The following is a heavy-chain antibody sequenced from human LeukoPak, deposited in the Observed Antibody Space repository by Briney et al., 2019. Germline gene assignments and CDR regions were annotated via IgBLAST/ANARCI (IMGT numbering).Heavy chain of an antibody. CDR2: ISWNSGSI. CDR3: AKGEWELGSAFDI. CDR1: GFTFDDYA. J-gene: IGHJ3*02. V-gene: IGHV3-9*03. D-gene: IGHD1-26*01. Sequence: PGRSLRLSCAASGFTFDDYAMHWVRQAPGKGLEWVSGISWNSGSIDYADSVKGRFTISRDNAKNSLYLQMNSLRAEDMALYYCAKGEWELGSAFDIWGQGTMVTVSS.